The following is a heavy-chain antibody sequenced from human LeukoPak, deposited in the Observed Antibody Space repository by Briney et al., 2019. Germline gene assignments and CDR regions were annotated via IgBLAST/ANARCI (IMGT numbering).Heavy chain of an antibody. V-gene: IGHV1-69*04. CDR2: IIPILGIA. CDR3: ARLDCSGGSCKYYFDY. Sequence: GASVKVSCKASGATFSSYAISWVRQAPGQGLEWMGRIIPILGIANYAQKFQGRVTITADKSTSTAYMELSSLRSEDTAVYYCARLDCSGGSCKYYFDYWGQGTLVTVSS. D-gene: IGHD2-15*01. J-gene: IGHJ4*02. CDR1: GATFSSYA.